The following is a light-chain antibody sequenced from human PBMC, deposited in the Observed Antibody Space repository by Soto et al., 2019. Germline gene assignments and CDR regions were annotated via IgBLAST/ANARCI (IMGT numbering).Light chain of an antibody. CDR3: QQYCRSPPGLT. V-gene: IGKV3-20*01. CDR2: GAS. J-gene: IGKJ4*01. Sequence: EIVLTQSPGTLSLSPGERATLSCRASQSVSSSYLAWYQQKPGQAPRLLIYGASSRATGIPDRFSGSGSGTDFTLTISRLEPEDFAVYYCQQYCRSPPGLTFGGGTKVEIK. CDR1: QSVSSSY.